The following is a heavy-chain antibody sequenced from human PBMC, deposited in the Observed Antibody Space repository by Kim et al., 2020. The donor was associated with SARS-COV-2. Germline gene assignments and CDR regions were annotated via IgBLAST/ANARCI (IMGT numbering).Heavy chain of an antibody. D-gene: IGHD3-16*02. CDR2: VSWNSGSI. CDR3: AIDTYVWGSYRLPDY. Sequence: GGSLRLSCAASGFTFGDYAMHWVRQAPGKGLEWVSGVSWNSGSIGYADSVKGRFTISRDNAKNSLYLQMNSLRAEDTALYYCAIDTYVWGSYRLPDYWGQGTMVTVSS. V-gene: IGHV3-9*01. J-gene: IGHJ4*02. CDR1: GFTFGDYA.